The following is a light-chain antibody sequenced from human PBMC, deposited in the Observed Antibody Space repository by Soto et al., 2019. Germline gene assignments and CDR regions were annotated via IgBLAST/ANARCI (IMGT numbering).Light chain of an antibody. Sequence: QPVLTQPPSASGTPGQRVTVSCSGSSSNIGSNYVYWYQQLPGTAPKLLIYKINQRPSGVPDRFSGSKSGTSASLAISGLRSEDEADYYCAAWDDSLSGYVFGTGTKVTVL. CDR3: AAWDDSLSGYV. CDR1: SSNIGSNY. J-gene: IGLJ1*01. V-gene: IGLV1-47*01. CDR2: KIN.